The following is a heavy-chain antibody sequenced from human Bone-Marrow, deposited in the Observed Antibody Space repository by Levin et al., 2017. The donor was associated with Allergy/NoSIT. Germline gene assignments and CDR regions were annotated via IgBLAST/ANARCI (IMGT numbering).Heavy chain of an antibody. D-gene: IGHD3-22*01. CDR2: IYYSGST. Sequence: PSETLSLTCTVSGGSISSYYWSWIRQPPGKGLEWIGYIYYSGSTNYNPSLKSRVTISVDTSKNQFSLKLSSVTAADTAVYYCARDYYDSSGYYYRGWFDPWGQGTLVTVSS. V-gene: IGHV4-59*01. CDR3: ARDYYDSSGYYYRGWFDP. CDR1: GGSISSYY. J-gene: IGHJ5*02.